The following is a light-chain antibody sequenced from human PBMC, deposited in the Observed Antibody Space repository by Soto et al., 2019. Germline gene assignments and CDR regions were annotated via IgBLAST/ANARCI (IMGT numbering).Light chain of an antibody. V-gene: IGLV1-44*01. CDR2: TXX. Sequence: QSVLTQPPSASGTPGQRVTISCSGSSSNIGSNTVNWYQQLPGTAPKLLIYTXXXXXXXXXXXXXXXKSGTSASLAISGLXSEDEADYFCAAWDDSLNGYVFATGTKLTVL. CDR1: SSNIGSNT. J-gene: IGLJ1*01. CDR3: AAWDDSLNGYV.